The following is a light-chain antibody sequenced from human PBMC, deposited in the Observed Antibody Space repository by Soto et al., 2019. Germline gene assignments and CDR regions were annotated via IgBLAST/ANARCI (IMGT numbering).Light chain of an antibody. CDR2: SNN. CDR1: SSNIGSNT. Sequence: QSVLTQPPSASWTPGQRFTISCSGSSSNIGSNTVNWYQQLPGTAPKLLIYSNNQRPSGVPDRFSGSKSGTSASPAISGLQSEDEADYYCAAWDDSLNGYVFGTGTKVTVL. V-gene: IGLV1-44*01. CDR3: AAWDDSLNGYV. J-gene: IGLJ1*01.